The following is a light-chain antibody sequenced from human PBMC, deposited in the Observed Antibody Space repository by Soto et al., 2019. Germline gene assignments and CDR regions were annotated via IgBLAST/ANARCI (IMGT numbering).Light chain of an antibody. J-gene: IGKJ3*01. Sequence: DIQMTQSPTSLSESVGDRFTIICRASQGIGNFVAWYQQKPGKAPKLLIYAASTLQSGVPSRFSGSGSGTDFTLTINSLQPEDVATYSCQKYSSVPVFGPGTKVD. CDR3: QKYSSVPV. V-gene: IGKV1-27*01. CDR2: AAS. CDR1: QGIGNF.